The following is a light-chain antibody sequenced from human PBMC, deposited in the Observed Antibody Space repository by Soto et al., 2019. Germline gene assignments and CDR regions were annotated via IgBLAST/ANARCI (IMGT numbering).Light chain of an antibody. Sequence: QAVVTQEPSLTVSPGGTVTLTGGSSTGAVTSGHYPYWFQQKPGQAPRTVIYDTSNKHSWTPARFSGSLLGGKAALTLSGAQPEDEAEYYCLLSYSGARVFGGGTKLTVL. V-gene: IGLV7-46*01. CDR1: TGAVTSGHY. CDR3: LLSYSGARV. J-gene: IGLJ2*01. CDR2: DTS.